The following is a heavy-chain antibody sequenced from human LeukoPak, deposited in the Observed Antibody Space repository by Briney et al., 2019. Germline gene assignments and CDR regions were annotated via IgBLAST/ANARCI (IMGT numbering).Heavy chain of an antibody. CDR1: GGSISSYY. CDR3: AGGGSSSPPFDY. V-gene: IGHV4-34*01. J-gene: IGHJ4*02. D-gene: IGHD2-2*01. Sequence: PSETLSLTCTVSGGSISSYYWSWIRQPPGKGLEWIGEINHSGSTNYNPSLKSRVTISVDTSKNQFSLKLSSVTAADTAVYYCAGGGSSSPPFDYWGQGTLVTVSS. CDR2: INHSGST.